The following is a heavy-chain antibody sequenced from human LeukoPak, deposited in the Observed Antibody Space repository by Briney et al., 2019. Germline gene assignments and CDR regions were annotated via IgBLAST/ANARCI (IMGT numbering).Heavy chain of an antibody. V-gene: IGHV4-34*01. CDR2: INHSGST. J-gene: IGHJ4*02. D-gene: IGHD3-10*01. Sequence: SETLSLTCAVYGGSFSGYYWSWIRQPPGKGLEWIGEINHSGSTNYNPSLKSRVTISVDTSKNQFSLKLSSVTAADTAVYYCARLISGVGYFYSWGQGTLVTVSS. CDR3: ARLISGVGYFYS. CDR1: GGSFSGYY.